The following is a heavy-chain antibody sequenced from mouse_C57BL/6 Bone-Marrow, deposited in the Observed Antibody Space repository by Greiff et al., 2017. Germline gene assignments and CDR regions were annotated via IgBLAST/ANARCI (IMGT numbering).Heavy chain of an antibody. Sequence: QVQLQQSGAELVKPGASVKRSCKASGYPFTSYWITWVKQRPGQGLEWIGDIYPGSGSTNYNEKFKSKATLTVDTSSSTAYMQLSSLTSEDSAVYYCARTYYDAMDYWGQGTSVTVSS. CDR1: GYPFTSYW. CDR2: IYPGSGST. CDR3: ARTYYDAMDY. D-gene: IGHD1-1*02. V-gene: IGHV1-55*01. J-gene: IGHJ4*01.